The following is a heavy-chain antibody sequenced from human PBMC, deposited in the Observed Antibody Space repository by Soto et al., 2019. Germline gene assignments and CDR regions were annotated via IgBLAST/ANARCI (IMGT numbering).Heavy chain of an antibody. CDR2: IYYSGST. Sequence: SETLSLTCTFSGDSISSYYWSWIRQPPGKGLEWIGYIYYSGSTNYNPSLKSRVTISIDTSKNQFSLKLSSVTAADTAVYYCARAPYGSGSYPYYYDYWGQGTLVTVSS. J-gene: IGHJ4*02. CDR1: GDSISSYY. V-gene: IGHV4-59*01. CDR3: ARAPYGSGSYPYYYDY. D-gene: IGHD3-10*01.